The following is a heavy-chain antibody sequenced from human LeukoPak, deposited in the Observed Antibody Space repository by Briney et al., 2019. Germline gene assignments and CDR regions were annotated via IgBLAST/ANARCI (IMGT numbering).Heavy chain of an antibody. CDR1: GFTFSSYE. J-gene: IGHJ4*02. D-gene: IGHD3-22*01. V-gene: IGHV3-48*03. Sequence: PGGSLRLSCAASGFTFSSYEMNWVRQAPGKGLEWVSYISSSGSTIYYADSVKGRFTISRDNAKNSLYLQMNSLRAEDTAVYYCARNPYDSSGYYYRPLEYWGQGTLVAVSS. CDR3: ARNPYDSSGYYYRPLEY. CDR2: ISSSGSTI.